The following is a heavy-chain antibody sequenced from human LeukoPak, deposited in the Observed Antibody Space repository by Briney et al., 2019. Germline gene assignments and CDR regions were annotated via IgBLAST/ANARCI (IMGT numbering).Heavy chain of an antibody. CDR2: IYPGDSDT. Sequence: GESLKISCKGSGYTFTTYWIGWVRQMPGKGLEWMGIIYPGDSDTRYSPSFQGQVTISADKSISTAYLQWSSLKASDTAMYYCASTWGDTGYSSSWYDFDYWGQGTLVTVSS. CDR1: GYTFTTYW. CDR3: ASTWGDTGYSSSWYDFDY. J-gene: IGHJ4*02. D-gene: IGHD6-13*01. V-gene: IGHV5-51*01.